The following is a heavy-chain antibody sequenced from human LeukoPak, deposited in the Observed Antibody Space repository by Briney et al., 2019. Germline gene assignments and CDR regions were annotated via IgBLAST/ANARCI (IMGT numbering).Heavy chain of an antibody. Sequence: PSETLSLTCTVSGGSISSSSYYWGWIRQPPGKGLEWIGSIYYSGSTYYNPSLKSRVTISVDTSKNQFSLKLSSVTAADTAVYYCASRGYSYVRYYYYGMDVWGQGTTVTVSS. J-gene: IGHJ6*02. CDR2: IYYSGST. CDR3: ASRGYSYVRYYYYGMDV. CDR1: GGSISSSSYY. V-gene: IGHV4-39*01. D-gene: IGHD5-18*01.